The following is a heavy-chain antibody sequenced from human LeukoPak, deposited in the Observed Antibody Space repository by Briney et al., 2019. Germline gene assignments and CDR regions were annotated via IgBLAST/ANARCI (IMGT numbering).Heavy chain of an antibody. CDR3: AKERQTGDYFTSDY. CDR2: INNRGSST. V-gene: IGHV3-23*01. J-gene: IGHJ4*02. Sequence: GGSLRISCAASGFTFSSYTMSWVRQAPGEGLEWLSAINNRGSSTYYAGSVKDRFTISRDNSENTLYLQMNSLTVDDTAVYFCAKERQTGDYFTSDYWGQGTLVTVSS. CDR1: GFTFSSYT. D-gene: IGHD4-17*01.